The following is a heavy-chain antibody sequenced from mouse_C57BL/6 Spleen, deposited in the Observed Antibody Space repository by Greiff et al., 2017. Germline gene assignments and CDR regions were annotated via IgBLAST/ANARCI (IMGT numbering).Heavy chain of an antibody. D-gene: IGHD2-2*01. CDR1: GFTFSSFG. Sequence: EVKLVESGGGLVQPGGSRKLSCAASGFTFSSFGMHWVRQAPEKGLEWVAYISSGSSTIYYADTVKGRFTISRDNPKNTLFLQMTSLRSEDTAMYYCATAYGYDRFAYWGQGTLVTVSA. CDR3: ATAYGYDRFAY. CDR2: ISSGSSTI. J-gene: IGHJ3*01. V-gene: IGHV5-17*02.